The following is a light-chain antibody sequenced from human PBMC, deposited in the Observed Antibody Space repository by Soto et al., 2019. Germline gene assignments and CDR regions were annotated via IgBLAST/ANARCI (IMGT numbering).Light chain of an antibody. J-gene: IGLJ1*01. V-gene: IGLV2-23*01. Sequence: QYALTQPASVSGSPGQSITISCSETNSDVGIYNLVSWYQQHPDNAPRLMIYEGSKRPSGVSNRLSGSRSGNTASLTISGLQAEDEADYYCCSYAGIFVFGTGTKLTVL. CDR3: CSYAGIFV. CDR1: NSDVGIYNL. CDR2: EGS.